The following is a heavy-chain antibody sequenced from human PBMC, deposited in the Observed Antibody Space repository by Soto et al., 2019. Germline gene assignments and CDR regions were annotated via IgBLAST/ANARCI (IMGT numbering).Heavy chain of an antibody. D-gene: IGHD4-17*01. V-gene: IGHV3-11*01. CDR1: GFTFSDYY. CDR2: ISGNGEII. Sequence: GGSLRLSWAASGFTFSDYYIHWIRRAPGKGLEWISYISGNGEIIQYAASARGRFTISRDNAENSVYLEMDSLRAEDTALYYCARDVDADFRTDFDYWGRGTLVTVSS. CDR3: ARDVDADFRTDFDY. J-gene: IGHJ4*02.